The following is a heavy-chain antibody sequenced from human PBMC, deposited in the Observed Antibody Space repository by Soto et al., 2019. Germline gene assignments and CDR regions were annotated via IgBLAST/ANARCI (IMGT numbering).Heavy chain of an antibody. Sequence: HPGGSLRLSCAASGFTFSSYGMHWVRQAPGKGLEWVAVIWYDGSNKYYADSVKGRFTISRDNSKNTLYLQMNSLRAEDTAVYYCARSSGYYYYGMDVWGQGTTVTISS. D-gene: IGHD6-6*01. V-gene: IGHV3-33*01. J-gene: IGHJ6*02. CDR1: GFTFSSYG. CDR3: ARSSGYYYYGMDV. CDR2: IWYDGSNK.